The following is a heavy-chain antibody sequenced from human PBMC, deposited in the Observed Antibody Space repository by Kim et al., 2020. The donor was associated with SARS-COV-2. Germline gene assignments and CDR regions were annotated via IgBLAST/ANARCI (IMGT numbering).Heavy chain of an antibody. CDR3: AREGSGSYNWLDP. D-gene: IGHD3-10*01. V-gene: IGHV1-3*01. J-gene: IGHJ5*02. Sequence: YSHTFQGRVTITRDTSATTAYMELSSLTSKDTAVYYCAREGSGSYNWLDPWGQGTLVTVSS.